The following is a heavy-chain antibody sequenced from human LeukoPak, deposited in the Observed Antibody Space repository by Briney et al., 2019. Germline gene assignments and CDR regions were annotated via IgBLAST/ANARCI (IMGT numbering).Heavy chain of an antibody. J-gene: IGHJ4*02. Sequence: GGTLRLSCAASGFTFSTYAMSWVRQAPGKGLEWVSAISDTGNTYHADSVKGRFTISRDSSKNTLFLQMNRLRPEDAAVYYCAKAPVTTCRGAFCYPFDYWGLGTLVTVSS. D-gene: IGHD2-15*01. CDR3: AKAPVTTCRGAFCYPFDY. V-gene: IGHV3-23*01. CDR1: GFTFSTYA. CDR2: ISDTGNT.